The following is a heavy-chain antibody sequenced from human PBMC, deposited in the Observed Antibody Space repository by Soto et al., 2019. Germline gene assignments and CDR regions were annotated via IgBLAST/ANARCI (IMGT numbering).Heavy chain of an antibody. J-gene: IGHJ6*02. CDR1: GGSVSSGSYY. V-gene: IGHV4-61*01. D-gene: IGHD3-10*01. CDR3: ARGVVRGVLYYYYGMGV. CDR2: IYYSGST. Sequence: PSETLSLTCTVSGGSVSSGSYYWSWVRQPPGKGLEWIGYIYYSGSTNYNPSLKSRVTISVDTSKNQFSLKLSSVTAADTAVYYCARGVVRGVLYYYYGMGVWGQGTTVTVSS.